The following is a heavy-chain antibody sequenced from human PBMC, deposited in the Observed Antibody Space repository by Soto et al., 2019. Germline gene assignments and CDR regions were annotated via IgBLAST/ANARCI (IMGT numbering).Heavy chain of an antibody. CDR1: GGSISRGDSS. V-gene: IGHV4-30-4*01. Sequence: PSETLFLTCTVSGGSISRGDSSWGRIRQPPGKGLEWLGDIYYSGSTYYNPSLKGRVTISVDTSKNQFSLKLSSVTAADTAVYECARSGGAAMVFDYWGQGTLVTVS. CDR2: IYYSGST. CDR3: ARSGGAAMVFDY. D-gene: IGHD5-18*01. J-gene: IGHJ4*02.